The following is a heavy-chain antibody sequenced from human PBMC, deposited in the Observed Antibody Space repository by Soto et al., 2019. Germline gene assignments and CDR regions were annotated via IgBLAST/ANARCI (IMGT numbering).Heavy chain of an antibody. J-gene: IGHJ6*02. Sequence: SETLSLTCAVYGGSFSGYYWSWIRQPPGKGLEWIGEINHSGSTNYNPSLRSRVTISVDTSKNQFSLKLSSVTAADTAVYYCARERGYSYGYSRYYGMDVWGQGTTVTVSS. CDR1: GGSFSGYY. CDR3: ARERGYSYGYSRYYGMDV. V-gene: IGHV4-34*01. CDR2: INHSGST. D-gene: IGHD5-18*01.